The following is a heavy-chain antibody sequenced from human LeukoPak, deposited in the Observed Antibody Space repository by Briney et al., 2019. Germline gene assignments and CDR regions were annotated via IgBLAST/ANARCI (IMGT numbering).Heavy chain of an antibody. CDR1: GFSFSTYD. CDR3: AKKPATIKFPFDI. Sequence: PGGSLRLSCVGSGFSFSTYDMGWVRQTPGKGLEWVSAISTTGGYTEDADSVKGRFTNSRDNSQNTLFLQMHSLRAEDTAVYYCAKKPATIKFPFDIWGQGTLVTVSP. V-gene: IGHV3-23*01. J-gene: IGHJ4*02. D-gene: IGHD5-24*01. CDR2: ISTTGGYT.